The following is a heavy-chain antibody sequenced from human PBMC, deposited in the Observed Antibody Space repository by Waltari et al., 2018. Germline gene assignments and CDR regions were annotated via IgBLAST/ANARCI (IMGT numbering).Heavy chain of an antibody. Sequence: EVQLVESGGGLVQPGGSLRLSCAASGFTLRTYDMHWVRQVRGKGVGGVASMGAAGETKYLDSVKGRLTISRESAKNSLNLQMNSLTGGDTAVYHCARGDPTAGAIDYWGQGTLVTVSS. J-gene: IGHJ4*02. V-gene: IGHV3-13*01. CDR2: MGAAGET. D-gene: IGHD3-9*01. CDR3: ARGDPTAGAIDY. CDR1: GFTLRTYD.